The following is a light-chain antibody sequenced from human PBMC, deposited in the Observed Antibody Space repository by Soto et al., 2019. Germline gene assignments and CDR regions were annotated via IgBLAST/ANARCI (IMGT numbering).Light chain of an antibody. CDR3: QQLSSFPQT. V-gene: IGKV1-9*01. CDR1: RDINFY. J-gene: IGKJ2*01. CDR2: AAS. Sequence: DLQLTQSPSFLSASVGDRVTITCRTSRDINFYLAWYQQKSGKAPKLLISAASTLQSDVPSRFSGSGSGTEFTLTISSLQPEDFATYYCQQLSSFPQTFGQGTKLEI.